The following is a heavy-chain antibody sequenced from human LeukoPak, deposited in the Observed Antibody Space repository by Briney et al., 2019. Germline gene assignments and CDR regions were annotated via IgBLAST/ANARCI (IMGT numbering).Heavy chain of an antibody. V-gene: IGHV4-4*07. D-gene: IGHD3-10*01. CDR3: ASSPTYYYGSGSPHRYFDY. CDR2: IYTSGGT. J-gene: IGHJ4*02. CDR1: GGSISSYY. Sequence: SETLSLTCTVSGGSISSYYWSWIRQPAGKGLEWIGRIYTSGGTNYNPSLKSRVTMSVDTSKNQFSLKLSSVTAADTAVYYCASSPTYYYGSGSPHRYFDYWGQGTLVTVSS.